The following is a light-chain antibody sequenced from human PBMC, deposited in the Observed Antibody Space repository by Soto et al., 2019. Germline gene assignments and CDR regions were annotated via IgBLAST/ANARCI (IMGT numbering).Light chain of an antibody. V-gene: IGKV1-39*01. J-gene: IGKJ4*01. CDR3: QQSYSTPLT. Sequence: DIQMTQSPSSLSAPVGDRVTISCRASQSISSYLNGYQQKPGKAPKLLIYAASSLQSGVPSRFSGSGSGTDFTLTISSLQPEDFATYYCQQSYSTPLTFGGGTKVEIK. CDR2: AAS. CDR1: QSISSY.